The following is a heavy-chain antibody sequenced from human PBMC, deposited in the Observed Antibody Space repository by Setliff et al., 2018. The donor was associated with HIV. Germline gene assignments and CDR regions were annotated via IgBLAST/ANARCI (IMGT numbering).Heavy chain of an antibody. J-gene: IGHJ4*02. Sequence: PSETLSLTCTVSGGSISSGGYYWSRIRQHPGKGLEWIGYIYYSGSTYYNPSLKSRVTISVDTSKNQFSLKLSSVTAADTAVYYCARVRYSSSWYLDYWGQGTLVTVPS. CDR3: ARVRYSSSWYLDY. V-gene: IGHV4-31*03. CDR2: IYYSGST. D-gene: IGHD6-13*01. CDR1: GGSISSGGYY.